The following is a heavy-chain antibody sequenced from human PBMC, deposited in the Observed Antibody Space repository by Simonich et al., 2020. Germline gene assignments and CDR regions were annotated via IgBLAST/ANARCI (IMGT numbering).Heavy chain of an antibody. CDR1: GYTFTGYY. V-gene: IGHV1-2*02. CDR2: NNPNSGGT. J-gene: IGHJ2*01. Sequence: QVQLVQSGAEVKKPGASVKVSCKASGYTFTGYYMHWVRQAPGQGLEWMGWNNPNSGGTNYEQKFQGRVTMTRDTSISTAYMELSRLRSDDTAVYYCARDSYSSWYFDLWGRGTLVTVSS. CDR3: ARDSYSSWYFDL. D-gene: IGHD6-13*01.